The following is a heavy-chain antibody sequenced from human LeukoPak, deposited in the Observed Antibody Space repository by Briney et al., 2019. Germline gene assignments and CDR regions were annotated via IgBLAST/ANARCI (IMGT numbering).Heavy chain of an antibody. CDR3: ARLSDIVATIVVDY. D-gene: IGHD5-12*01. J-gene: IGHJ4*02. V-gene: IGHV1-2*02. CDR1: GYTFTGYY. CDR2: ISPNSGGT. Sequence: GASVKVSCKASGYTFTGYYMHWVRQAPGQGLEWMGWISPNSGGTNYAQKFQGRVTMTRDTSISTAYMELSRLRSDDTAVYYCARLSDIVATIVVDYWGQGTLVTVSS.